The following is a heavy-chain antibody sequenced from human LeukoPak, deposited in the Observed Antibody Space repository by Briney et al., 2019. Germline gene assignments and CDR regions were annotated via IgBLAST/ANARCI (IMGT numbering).Heavy chain of an antibody. V-gene: IGHV1-18*01. D-gene: IGHD1-26*01. CDR1: GYTFTSYG. CDR3: ARHIVGATVYYFDY. J-gene: IGHJ4*02. CDR2: ISAYNGNT. Sequence: GASVKVSCKGSGYTFTSYGISWGRQARGQGLEWMGWISAYNGNTNYAHKLQGRVTMTTDTSTSTAYMELRSLRSDHTAVYYCARHIVGATVYYFDYWGQGTLVTVSS.